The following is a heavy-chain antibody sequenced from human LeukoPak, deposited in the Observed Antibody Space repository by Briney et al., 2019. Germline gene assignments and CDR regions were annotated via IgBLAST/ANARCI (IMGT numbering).Heavy chain of an antibody. CDR2: IYYSGST. V-gene: IGHV4-59*08. J-gene: IGHJ6*03. CDR1: GFTFSSYE. D-gene: IGHD1-1*01. Sequence: GSLRLSCAASGFTFSSYEMNWVRQAPGKGLEWIGYIYYSGSTNYNPSLKSRVTISVDTSKNQFSPKLSSVTAADTAVYYCARVSWFPGTSYYYMDVWGKGTTVTVSS. CDR3: ARVSWFPGTSYYYMDV.